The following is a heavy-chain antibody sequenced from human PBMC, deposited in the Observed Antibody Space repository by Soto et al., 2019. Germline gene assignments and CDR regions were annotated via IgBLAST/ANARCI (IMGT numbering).Heavy chain of an antibody. J-gene: IGHJ4*02. CDR1: GERFTTYG. CDR3: ARWAGQVRDYGGPFDY. V-gene: IGHV1-18*04. D-gene: IGHD4-17*01. CDR2: ISTYNTNT. Sequence: ASVKVSCKASGERFTTYGISWVRQAPGQGLEWMGWISTYNTNTNYAPKFQGRILLTTDTSTTTAHMELRSLRPDDTAVYYCARWAGQVRDYGGPFDYWGQGTLVTVSS.